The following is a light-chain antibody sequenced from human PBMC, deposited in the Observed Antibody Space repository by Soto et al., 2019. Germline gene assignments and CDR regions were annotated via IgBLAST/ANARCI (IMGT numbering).Light chain of an antibody. CDR1: QSVSSN. Sequence: EIVITQSPSTLSVSPCERSTLSCRASQSVSSNLAWYQQKPGQAPRLLIYGASTRATGIPARFSGSGSGTEFTLTISSLQSEDFAVYYCQQYNNWPPLTFGGGTKVDIK. CDR2: GAS. V-gene: IGKV3-15*01. J-gene: IGKJ4*01. CDR3: QQYNNWPPLT.